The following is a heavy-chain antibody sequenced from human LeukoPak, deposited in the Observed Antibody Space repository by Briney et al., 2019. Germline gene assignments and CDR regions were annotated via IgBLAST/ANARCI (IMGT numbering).Heavy chain of an antibody. V-gene: IGHV3-49*04. CDR2: ISRNTYGGTT. J-gene: IGHJ4*02. CDR1: GFTFGDYA. CDR3: ATLRGGTYYTFDY. Sequence: GGSLRLSCTASGFTFGDYALSWVRQAPGKGLEGVGFISRNTYGGTTEYAASVKGRFTISRDDSKSIAYLQMNSLNTEDTSVYYCATLRGGTYYTFDYWGQGTLVTVSS. D-gene: IGHD1-26*01.